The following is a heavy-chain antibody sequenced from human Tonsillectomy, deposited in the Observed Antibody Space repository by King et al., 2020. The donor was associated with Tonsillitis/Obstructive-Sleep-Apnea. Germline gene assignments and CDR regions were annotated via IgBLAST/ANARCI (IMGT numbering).Heavy chain of an antibody. Sequence: VQLVESGGGLVQPGRSLRLSCAASGFTFDDYAMHWVRHAPGKGLEWVSGISWNSDSIGYADSVKGRFTSSRDNAKNSLSLQMNILRAEDTALYYCDKGIRVRYAYDAFDIWGQGPMVTVSS. V-gene: IGHV3-9*01. CDR2: ISWNSDSI. CDR3: DKGIRVRYAYDAFDI. CDR1: GFTFDDYA. D-gene: IGHD5-12*01. J-gene: IGHJ3*02.